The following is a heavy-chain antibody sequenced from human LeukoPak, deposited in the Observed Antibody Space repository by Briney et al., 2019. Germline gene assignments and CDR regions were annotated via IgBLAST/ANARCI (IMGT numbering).Heavy chain of an antibody. J-gene: IGHJ5*02. D-gene: IGHD3-22*01. CDR3: ARGRRITMIVMDRWNNWFDP. CDR2: INHSGST. V-gene: IGHV4-34*01. CDR1: GGSFSGYY. Sequence: SETLSLTCAVYGGSFSGYYWSWIRQPPGKGLEWIGEINHSGSTNYNPSPKSRVTISVDTSKNQFSLKLSSVTAADTAVYYCARGRRITMIVMDRWNNWFDPWGQGTLVTVSS.